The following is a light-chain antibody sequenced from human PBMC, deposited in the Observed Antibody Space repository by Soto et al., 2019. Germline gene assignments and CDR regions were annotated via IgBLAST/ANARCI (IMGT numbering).Light chain of an antibody. J-gene: IGKJ1*01. V-gene: IGKV1-5*01. CDR2: HVS. CDR1: QSISNW. CDR3: QQYNSYSWT. Sequence: DIQMTQSPSTLSASVGDRVTITCRASQSISNWLAWYQQKPGKAPKLLIYHVSSLQSGVPSRFSGSGAGTEFTLTISSLQPDDFATDYCQQYNSYSWTFGQGTKVEIK.